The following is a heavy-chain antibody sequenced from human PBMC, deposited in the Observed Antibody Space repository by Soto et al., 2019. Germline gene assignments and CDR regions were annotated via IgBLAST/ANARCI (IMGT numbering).Heavy chain of an antibody. V-gene: IGHV4-31*03. CDR2: IYYSGST. CDR3: ASDFANPWSGSYCGSPYEAFDI. J-gene: IGHJ3*02. D-gene: IGHD3-10*01. CDR1: GGSISSGGYY. Sequence: SETLSLTCTVSGGSISSGGYYWSWIRQHPGKGLEWIGYIYYSGSTYYNPSLKSRVTISVDTSKNQFSLKLSSVTAADTAVYYCASDFANPWSGSYCGSPYEAFDIWSEGTMVTVSS.